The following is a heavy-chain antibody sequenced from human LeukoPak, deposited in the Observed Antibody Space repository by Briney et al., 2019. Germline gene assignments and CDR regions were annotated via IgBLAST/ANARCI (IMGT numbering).Heavy chain of an antibody. CDR3: ARGKVEGYYDFWSGYDSGWFDP. V-gene: IGHV4-61*02. J-gene: IGHJ5*02. CDR2: IYTSGST. D-gene: IGHD3-3*01. CDR1: GGSISSGSYY. Sequence: PSETLSLTCTVSGGSISSGSYYWSWIRQPAGKGLEWIGRIYTSGSTNYNPSLKSRVTISVDTSKNQFSLKLSSVPAADPAVYYCARGKVEGYYDFWSGYDSGWFDPWGQGTLVTVSS.